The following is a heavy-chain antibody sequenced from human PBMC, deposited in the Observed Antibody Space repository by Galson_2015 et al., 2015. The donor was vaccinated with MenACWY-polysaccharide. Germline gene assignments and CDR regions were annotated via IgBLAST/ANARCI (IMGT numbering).Heavy chain of an antibody. CDR2: ISSSGGGT. J-gene: IGHJ4*02. CDR3: VKGGSSMYFDS. D-gene: IGHD6-13*01. V-gene: IGHV3-23*01. CDR1: GFTFSGYG. Sequence: SLRLSCAGSGFTFSGYGMNWVRQAPGKGLEWVAAISSSGGGTYYTHSVKDRFTISRDNSKNTLSLQVNSLRVEDTAVYYCVKGGSSMYFDSWGQGTLVTVS.